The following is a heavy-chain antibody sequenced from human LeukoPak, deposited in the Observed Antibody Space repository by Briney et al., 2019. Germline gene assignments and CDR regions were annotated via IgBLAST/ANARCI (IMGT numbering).Heavy chain of an antibody. J-gene: IGHJ5*02. CDR2: IHSGDRT. CDR1: GITVSSNY. D-gene: IGHD2-15*01. CDR3: ARIVVVVDTNLHRQDWFDP. V-gene: IGHV3-66*01. Sequence: GGSLRLSCAASGITVSSNYMSWVRQAPGKGLEWVSFIHSGDRTYYADSVKGRFTISRDKSKNTLYLQMNSLRAEDTAVYYCARIVVVVDTNLHRQDWFDPWGQGTLVTVSS.